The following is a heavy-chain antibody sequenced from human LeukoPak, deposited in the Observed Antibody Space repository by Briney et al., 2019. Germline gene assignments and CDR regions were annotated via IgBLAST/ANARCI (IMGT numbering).Heavy chain of an antibody. D-gene: IGHD1-26*01. V-gene: IGHV3-30*18. CDR2: ISYDGSNK. CDR1: GFTFSSYG. J-gene: IGHJ4*02. CDR3: AKWDSYFDY. Sequence: GGSLRLSCAASGFTFSSYGMHWVRQAPGKGLEWVAVISYDGSNKYYADSVKGRFSISGDNSKNTLYLQMNSLRAEDTAVYYCAKWDSYFDYWGQGTLVTVSS.